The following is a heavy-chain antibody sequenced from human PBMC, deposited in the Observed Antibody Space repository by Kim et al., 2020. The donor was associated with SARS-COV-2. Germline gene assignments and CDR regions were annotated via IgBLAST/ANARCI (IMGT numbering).Heavy chain of an antibody. Sequence: GGSLRLSCRTSGFTFSHYSMSWVRQTPEKGLEWVATIDGPTTNTHYTDSVKGRFTISRDNSRDTLYLHISSLRAEDTAIYYCATWLQSHFDYWGQGTLVT. J-gene: IGHJ4*02. CDR2: IDGPTTNT. CDR1: GFTFSHYS. V-gene: IGHV3-23*05. D-gene: IGHD4-4*01. CDR3: ATWLQSHFDY.